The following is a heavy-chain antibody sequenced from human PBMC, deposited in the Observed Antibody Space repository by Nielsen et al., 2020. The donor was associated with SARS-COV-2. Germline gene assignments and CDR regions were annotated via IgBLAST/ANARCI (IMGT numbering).Heavy chain of an antibody. CDR2: INPNSGGT. D-gene: IGHD6-13*01. CDR1: GYTFTGYY. Sequence: ASVKVSCKASGYTFTGYYMHWVRQAPGQGLEWMGRINPNSGGTNYAQKFQGRVTMTRDKSISTAYLQWSSLKASDTAMYYCARLGLRGAAAGTSWFDPWGQGTLVTVSS. V-gene: IGHV1-2*06. CDR3: ARLGLRGAAAGTSWFDP. J-gene: IGHJ5*02.